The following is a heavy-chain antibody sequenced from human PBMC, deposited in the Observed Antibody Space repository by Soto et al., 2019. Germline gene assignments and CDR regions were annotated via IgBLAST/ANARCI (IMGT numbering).Heavy chain of an antibody. CDR2: MNPKSGNT. CDR1: AYSINSYD. CDR3: AICLVDSGGNCFDS. D-gene: IGHD4-17*01. J-gene: IGHJ4*02. Sequence: ASVKVSCKASAYSINSYDMNWVRQATGQGLEWMGWMNPKSGNTGFAEKFQGGVKMTWNTSTGTVYLEISSLRPEDTAVYYCAICLVDSGGNCFDSWGQGTQVTVSS. V-gene: IGHV1-8*01.